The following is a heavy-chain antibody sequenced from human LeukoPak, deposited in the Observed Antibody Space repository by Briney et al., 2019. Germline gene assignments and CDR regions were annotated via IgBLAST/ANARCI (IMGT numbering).Heavy chain of an antibody. CDR3: ARAQKYYDFWSGYPFFDY. CDR1: GYTFTGYY. J-gene: IGHJ4*02. V-gene: IGHV1-2*02. CDR2: INPNSGGT. D-gene: IGHD3-3*01. Sequence: EASVKVSCKASGYTFTGYYMHWVRQAPGQGLEWMGWINPNSGGTNYAQKFQGRVTMTRDTSISTAYMELSRLRSDDTAVYYCARAQKYYDFWSGYPFFDYWGQGTLVTVSS.